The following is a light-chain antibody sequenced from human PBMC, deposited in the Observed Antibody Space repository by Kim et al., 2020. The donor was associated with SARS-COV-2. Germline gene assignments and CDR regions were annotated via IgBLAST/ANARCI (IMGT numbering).Light chain of an antibody. CDR2: RAS. CDR3: QHYDAYPLT. CDR1: QSIRIY. Sequence: DIQKTQSPSTLSTSVGDRVTITCRASQSIRIYLAWYQQKPGKAPKLLIYRASRLETGVPSRFSGSGSGTEFTLTISSLQPDDSAIYYCQHYDAYPLTFGGGTKVDIK. V-gene: IGKV1-5*03. J-gene: IGKJ4*01.